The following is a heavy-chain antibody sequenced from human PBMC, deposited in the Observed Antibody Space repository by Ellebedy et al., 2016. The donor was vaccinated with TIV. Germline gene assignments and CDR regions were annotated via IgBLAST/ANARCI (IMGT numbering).Heavy chain of an antibody. CDR1: GFTFSSYG. D-gene: IGHD1-26*01. CDR3: ARDFPPEVGYYFDY. V-gene: IGHV3-33*01. Sequence: GGSLRLSXAASGFTFSSYGMHWVRQAPGKGLEWVAVIWYDGSNKYYADSVKGRFTISRDNSKNTLYLQMNSLRAEDTAVYYCARDFPPEVGYYFDYWGQGTLVTVSS. J-gene: IGHJ4*02. CDR2: IWYDGSNK.